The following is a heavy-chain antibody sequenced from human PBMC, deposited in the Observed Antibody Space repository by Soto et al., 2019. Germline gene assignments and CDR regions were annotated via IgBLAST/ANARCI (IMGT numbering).Heavy chain of an antibody. Sequence: ASVKVSCKASGGTFSSYTISWVRQAPGQGLEWMGRIIPILGIANYAQKFQGRVTITADKSTSTAYMELSSLRSEDTAVYYCAAENYDFWSGYSYYYYYYMDVWGKGTTVTVSS. CDR1: GGTFSSYT. J-gene: IGHJ6*03. V-gene: IGHV1-69*02. CDR3: AAENYDFWSGYSYYYYYYMDV. D-gene: IGHD3-3*01. CDR2: IIPILGIA.